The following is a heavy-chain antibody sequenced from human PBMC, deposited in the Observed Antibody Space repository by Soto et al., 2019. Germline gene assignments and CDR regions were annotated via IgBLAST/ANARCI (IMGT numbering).Heavy chain of an antibody. V-gene: IGHV3-30-3*01. J-gene: IGHJ4*02. D-gene: IGHD5-18*01. CDR1: GLTFSSYA. CDR3: ARGLGGYTYVDY. CDR2: ISYDGSNK. Sequence: QVQLVESGGGVVQPGRSLRLSCAASGLTFSSYAMHWVRQAPGKGLEWVAVISYDGSNKYYADSVKGRFTISRDNSKNTLYLQMNSLRAEDTAVYYCARGLGGYTYVDYWGQGTLVTVSS.